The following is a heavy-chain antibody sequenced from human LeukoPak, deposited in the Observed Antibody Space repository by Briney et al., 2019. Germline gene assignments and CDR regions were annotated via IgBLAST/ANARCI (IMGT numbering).Heavy chain of an antibody. CDR3: ARVGYRSSTSCYRLAFDI. CDR2: IYYSGST. D-gene: IGHD2-2*02. Sequence: SETLSLTCTVSGGSISSSSYYWGWIRQPPGKGLEWIGSIYYSGSTYYNPSLKSRVTISVDTSKNQFSLKLSSVTAADTAVYYCARVGYRSSTSCYRLAFDIWGQGTMVTVSS. CDR1: GGSISSSSYY. J-gene: IGHJ3*02. V-gene: IGHV4-39*07.